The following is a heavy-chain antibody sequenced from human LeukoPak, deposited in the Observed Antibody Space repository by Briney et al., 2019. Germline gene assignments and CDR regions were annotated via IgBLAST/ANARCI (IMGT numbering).Heavy chain of an antibody. Sequence: GRSLRLSCAASGFTFSSYAMHWVRQAPGKGLEWVAVISYDGSNKYYADSVKGRFTISRDNSKNTLYLQMNSLRAEDTAVYYCARDSSSLGYFDYWGQGTLVTVSS. CDR1: GFTFSSYA. D-gene: IGHD6-6*01. V-gene: IGHV3-30-3*01. CDR3: ARDSSSLGYFDY. CDR2: ISYDGSNK. J-gene: IGHJ4*02.